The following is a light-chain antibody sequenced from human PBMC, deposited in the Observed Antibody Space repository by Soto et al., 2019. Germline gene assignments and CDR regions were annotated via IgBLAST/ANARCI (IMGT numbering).Light chain of an antibody. V-gene: IGKV3-15*01. CDR3: QQYDNWPPWT. CDR2: GAS. J-gene: IGKJ1*01. CDR1: QSVSSRS. Sequence: EVFMTQSPFTLSLSSSEVATLPCTASQSVSSRSLAWYQQKPGQAPRLLIYGASTRATGIPARFSGSGSGTEFSLTISSLQSEDIAVYYCQQYDNWPPWTFGQGTKVDIK.